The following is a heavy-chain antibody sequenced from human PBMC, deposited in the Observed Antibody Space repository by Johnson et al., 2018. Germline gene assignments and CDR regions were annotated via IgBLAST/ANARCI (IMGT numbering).Heavy chain of an antibody. CDR3: TTATVADYYYYYMDV. J-gene: IGHJ6*03. V-gene: IGHV3-15*07. CDR1: GFTFSNAW. D-gene: IGHD4-23*01. Sequence: VELGQAGGGLVEPGGSLRLSCAASGFTFSNAWMNWVRQAPGKGLEWVGRIKSKTDGGTTDYAAPVKGRFTISRDDSKNTLYLQMNSLKTEDTAVYYCTTATVADYYYYYMDVWGKGTTVTVSS. CDR2: IKSKTDGGTT.